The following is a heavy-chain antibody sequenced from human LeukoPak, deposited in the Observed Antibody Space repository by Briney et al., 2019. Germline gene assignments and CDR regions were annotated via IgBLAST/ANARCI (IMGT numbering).Heavy chain of an antibody. J-gene: IGHJ4*02. Sequence: ASVKVSCKASGYTFTSYGTSWVRQAPGQGLEWMGWISAYNGNTNYAQKLQGRVTMTRDTSISTAYMELSRLRSDDTAVYYCARVDDRGHYYDSSGPRKLFDYWGQGTLVTVSS. CDR1: GYTFTSYG. D-gene: IGHD3-22*01. CDR3: ARVDDRGHYYDSSGPRKLFDY. V-gene: IGHV1-18*01. CDR2: ISAYNGNT.